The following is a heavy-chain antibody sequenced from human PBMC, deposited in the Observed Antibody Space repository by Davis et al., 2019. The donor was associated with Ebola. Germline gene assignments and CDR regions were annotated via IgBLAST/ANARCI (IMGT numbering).Heavy chain of an antibody. D-gene: IGHD5-12*01. Sequence: GESLKISCAASGFTFSSYAMSWVRQAPGKGLEWVSAISGSGGSTYYADSVKGRFTISRDNSKNTLYLQMNSLGAEDTAVYYCAKDHSGLRDFDYWGQGTLVTVSS. CDR1: GFTFSSYA. CDR2: ISGSGGST. CDR3: AKDHSGLRDFDY. V-gene: IGHV3-23*01. J-gene: IGHJ4*02.